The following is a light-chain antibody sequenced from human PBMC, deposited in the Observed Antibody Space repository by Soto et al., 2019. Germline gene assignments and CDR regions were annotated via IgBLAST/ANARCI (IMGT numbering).Light chain of an antibody. Sequence: QSALTQPPSASGSPGQSVTIYCTGTSSDVGGYNFVSWYQQHPGKAPKLMIYEVTNRPSGVSNRFSGSKSGNTASLTISGLQAEDEADYYCSSYTSGSALYVFGTGTKLTVL. CDR1: SSDVGGYNF. J-gene: IGLJ1*01. V-gene: IGLV2-14*01. CDR3: SSYTSGSALYV. CDR2: EVT.